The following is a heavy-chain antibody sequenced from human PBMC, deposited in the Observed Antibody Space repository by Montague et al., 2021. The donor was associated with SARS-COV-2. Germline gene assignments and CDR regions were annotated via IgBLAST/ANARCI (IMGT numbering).Heavy chain of an antibody. J-gene: IGHJ4*02. D-gene: IGHD5-18*01. CDR3: ARGNTGEGYSYGFDY. CDR1: GGSISSYY. CDR2: IYYSGST. V-gene: IGHV4-59*01. Sequence: SETLSLTCTVSGGSISSYYWSWIRQPPGKGLEWIGYIYYSGSTNYNPSLKSRVTISVDTSKNQFSLKLSSVTAADTAVYYCARGNTGEGYSYGFDYWGQGTRVTVSS.